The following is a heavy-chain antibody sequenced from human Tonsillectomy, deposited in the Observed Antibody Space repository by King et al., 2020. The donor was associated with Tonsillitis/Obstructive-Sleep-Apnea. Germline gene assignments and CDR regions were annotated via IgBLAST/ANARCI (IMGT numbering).Heavy chain of an antibody. Sequence: VQLVESGGGLIQPGGSLRLSCATSGFTVWSNYMSWVRQAPGKGLEWVSVIYSGGSTYYADSVTGRFTISRDNSKKTLYLQMNSLRAEATAVYYCAGGTGWDPPDYWGQGTLVTVSS. J-gene: IGHJ4*02. CDR3: AGGTGWDPPDY. D-gene: IGHD1-26*01. CDR2: IYSGGST. V-gene: IGHV3-53*01. CDR1: GFTVWSNY.